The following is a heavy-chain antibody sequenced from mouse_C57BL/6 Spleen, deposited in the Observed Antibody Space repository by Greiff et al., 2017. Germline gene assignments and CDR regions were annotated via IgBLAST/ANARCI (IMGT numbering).Heavy chain of an antibody. V-gene: IGHV1-15*01. CDR3: TRGGYSLYYAMDY. J-gene: IGHJ4*01. Sequence: VQLKESGAELVRPGASVTLSCKASGYTFTDYEMHWVKQTPVHGLEWIGAIDPETGGTAYNQKFKGKAILTADKSSSTAYMELRSLTSEDSAVYYCTRGGYSLYYAMDYWGQGTSVTVSS. D-gene: IGHD2-3*01. CDR1: GYTFTDYE. CDR2: IDPETGGT.